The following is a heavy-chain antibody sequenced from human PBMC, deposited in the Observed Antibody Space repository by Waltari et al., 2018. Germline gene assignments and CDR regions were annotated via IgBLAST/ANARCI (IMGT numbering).Heavy chain of an antibody. J-gene: IGHJ3*02. CDR3: ARALLRGYSYGYRAFDI. V-gene: IGHV3-NL1*01. CDR2: IYSGGST. CDR1: GFTFSSYG. Sequence: QVQLVESGGGVVQPGRSLRLSCAASGFTFSSYGMHWVRQAPGKGLEWVSVIYSGGSTYYADSGKGRFTISRDNSKNTLYLQMNSLRAEDTAVYYCARALLRGYSYGYRAFDIWGQGTMVTVSS. D-gene: IGHD5-18*01.